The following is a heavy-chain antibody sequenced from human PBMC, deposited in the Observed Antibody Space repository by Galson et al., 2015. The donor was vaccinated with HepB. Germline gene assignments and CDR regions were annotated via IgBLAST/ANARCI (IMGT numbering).Heavy chain of an antibody. CDR2: ISYDGSNK. V-gene: IGHV3-30*04. Sequence: SLRLSCAASGLTFSSYAMHWVRQAPGKGLEWVAVISYDGSNKYYADSVKGRFTIPRENSKNTLYLQMNSMRAEDTAVYYCAREPPPFDGETPLFDYWGQGTLVTVSS. D-gene: IGHD4-17*01. J-gene: IGHJ4*02. CDR3: AREPPPFDGETPLFDY. CDR1: GLTFSSYA.